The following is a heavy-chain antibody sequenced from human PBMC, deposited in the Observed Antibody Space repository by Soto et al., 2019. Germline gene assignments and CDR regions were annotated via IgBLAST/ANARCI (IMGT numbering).Heavy chain of an antibody. D-gene: IGHD3-22*01. CDR3: TTDGGYYDSSGYFYGMDV. CDR2: IKSKTDGGTT. J-gene: IGHJ6*02. V-gene: IGHV3-15*01. Sequence: EVQLVESGGGLVKPGGSLRLSCAASGFTFSNAWMSWVRQAPGKGLEWVGRIKSKTDGGTTDYAAPVKGRFTISRDDSKNTLYRQMNSLKTEDTAVYYCTTDGGYYDSSGYFYGMDVWGQGTTVTVSS. CDR1: GFTFSNAW.